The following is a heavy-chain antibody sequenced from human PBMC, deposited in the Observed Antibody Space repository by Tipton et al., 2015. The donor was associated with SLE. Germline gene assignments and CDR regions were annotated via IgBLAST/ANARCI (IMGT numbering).Heavy chain of an antibody. CDR3: TRDPASGDIDY. D-gene: IGHD2-21*02. CDR2: MHYGGST. J-gene: IGHJ4*02. V-gene: IGHV4-39*07. CDR1: GGSISSSTYY. Sequence: TLSLTCTVSGGSISSSTYYWGWIRQPPGKGLKWIGSMHYGGSTHYNPSLKSRVTISVDTSKNQFSLKLSSVTAADTAVYYCTRDPASGDIDYWGQGTLVTVSS.